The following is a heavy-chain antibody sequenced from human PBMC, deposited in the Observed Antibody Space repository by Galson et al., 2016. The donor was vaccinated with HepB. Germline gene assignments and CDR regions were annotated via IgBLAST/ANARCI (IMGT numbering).Heavy chain of an antibody. J-gene: IGHJ6*02. Sequence: TLSLTCALSGGSISSGPYSWSWVRQPPGKGLEWIGYIHHSGRTSYNPSLKSRVTISVDPSKTQFSLTLSSVTAADTAVYYCARYGGDSVYYYGMDVWGQGTTVTVSS. V-gene: IGHV4-30-2*02. D-gene: IGHD4-23*01. CDR3: ARYGGDSVYYYGMDV. CDR2: IHHSGRT. CDR1: GGSISSGPYS.